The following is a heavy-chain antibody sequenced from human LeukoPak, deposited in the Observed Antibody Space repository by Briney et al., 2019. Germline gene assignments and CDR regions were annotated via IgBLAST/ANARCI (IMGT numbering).Heavy chain of an antibody. Sequence: PSETLSLTCTVSGGSISTSNYYWSWIRQPPGKGLQWIGEINHSGSTNYNPSLKSRVTISVDTSKNQFSLKLSSVTAADTAVYYCARQWYSSGWYSRPLDYWGQGTLVTVSS. CDR2: INHSGST. D-gene: IGHD6-19*01. CDR3: ARQWYSSGWYSRPLDY. V-gene: IGHV4-39*01. J-gene: IGHJ4*02. CDR1: GGSISTSNYY.